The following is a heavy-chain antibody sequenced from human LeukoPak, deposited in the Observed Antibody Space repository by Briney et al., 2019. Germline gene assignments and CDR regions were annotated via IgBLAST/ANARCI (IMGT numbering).Heavy chain of an antibody. CDR2: INPTDGAT. CDR3: AREQRGGLSANLGGLFASYYTYYYMDV. D-gene: IGHD3-16*01. J-gene: IGHJ6*03. Sequence: ASVKVSCKASGYTFTMYYIHWVRHAPGQGLEWMGVINPTDGATTYAQTFQGRVTMTRDMSTTTVYMDLRSLRSGDTAVNFCAREQRGGLSANLGGLFASYYTYYYMDVWGRGTTVTVSS. V-gene: IGHV1-46*01. CDR1: GYTFTMYY.